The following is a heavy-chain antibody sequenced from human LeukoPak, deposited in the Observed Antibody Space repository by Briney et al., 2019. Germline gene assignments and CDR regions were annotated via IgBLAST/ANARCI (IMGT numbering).Heavy chain of an antibody. CDR1: GYSISSGYY. Sequence: SETLSLTCTVSGYSISSGYYWGWIRQPPGKGLEWIGSIYHSGSTYYNPSLKSRVTISVDTSKNQFSLKLSSVTAADTAVYYCARALGYYYYYMDVWGKGTTVTVSS. CDR3: ARALGYYYYYMDV. CDR2: IYHSGST. D-gene: IGHD3-16*01. J-gene: IGHJ6*03. V-gene: IGHV4-38-2*02.